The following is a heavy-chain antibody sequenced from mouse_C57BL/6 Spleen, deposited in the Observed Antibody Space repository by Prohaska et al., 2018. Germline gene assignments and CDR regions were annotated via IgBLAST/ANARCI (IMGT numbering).Heavy chain of an antibody. Sequence: DVQLQESGPGLVKPSQSLSLTCSVTVYSITSGYYWNWIRQFPGNKLEWMGYISYDGSNNYNPSLKNRISITRDTSKNQFFLKLNSVTTEDTATYYCARGPHYYGSPYWYFDVWGTGTTVTVSS. CDR3: ARGPHYYGSPYWYFDV. D-gene: IGHD1-1*01. V-gene: IGHV3-6*01. CDR1: VYSITSGYY. J-gene: IGHJ1*03. CDR2: ISYDGSN.